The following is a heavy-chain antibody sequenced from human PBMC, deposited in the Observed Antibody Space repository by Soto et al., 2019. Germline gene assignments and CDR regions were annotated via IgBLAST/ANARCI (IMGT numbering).Heavy chain of an antibody. J-gene: IGHJ6*02. D-gene: IGHD5-18*01. Sequence: ASVKVSCKASGGTFNSYAISWVRQAPGQGLEWMGGVIPLYGTPNYAQNFQGRVTITADKSTSTGYMELRSLRSEDTAVYYCARTRYSYGFGIYYYYYGMDVWGQGTTVTVSS. CDR1: GGTFNSYA. V-gene: IGHV1-69*06. CDR2: VIPLYGTP. CDR3: ARTRYSYGFGIYYYYYGMDV.